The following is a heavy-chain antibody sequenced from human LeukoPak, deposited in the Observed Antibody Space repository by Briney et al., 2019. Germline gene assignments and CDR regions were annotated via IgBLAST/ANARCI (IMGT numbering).Heavy chain of an antibody. V-gene: IGHV3-15*01. CDR2: IKSKTDGGTT. Sequence: GGSLRLSCAASGFTFSNAWMSWVRQAPGKGLEWVGRIKSKTDGGTTDYAAPVKGRFTISRDDSKNTLYLQMNSLKTEDTAVYYCTTEIGSYYDSSGYYQPLDYWGQGTLVTVSS. D-gene: IGHD3-22*01. CDR3: TTEIGSYYDSSGYYQPLDY. CDR1: GFTFSNAW. J-gene: IGHJ4*02.